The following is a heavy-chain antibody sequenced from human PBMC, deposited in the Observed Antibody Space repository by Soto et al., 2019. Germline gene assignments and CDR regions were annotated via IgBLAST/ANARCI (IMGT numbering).Heavy chain of an antibody. CDR3: GKEGRGSGWFVCNS. J-gene: IGHJ4*02. V-gene: IGHV3-23*01. Sequence: VQLLESGGGLVQPGGSLRLSCAASGFPFSNYAMTWVRQAPGKGLEWVSDISGNGGDAYYADSVRGRFTISRDNSRETLCLQMNSPREEDTAIYTWGKEGRGSGWFVCNSWGQGTLVTVSS. CDR1: GFPFSNYA. D-gene: IGHD6-19*01. CDR2: ISGNGGDA.